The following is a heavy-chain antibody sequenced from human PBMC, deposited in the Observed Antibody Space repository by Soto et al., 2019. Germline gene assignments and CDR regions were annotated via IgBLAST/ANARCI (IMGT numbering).Heavy chain of an antibody. CDR3: AREDQAMVRGVIRYYYGMDV. Sequence: KPSETLSLTCTVSGGSISSSSYYWGWIRQPPGKGLEWIGSIYYSGSTYYNPSLKSRVTISVDTSKNQFSLKLSSVTAADTAVYYCAREDQAMVRGVIRYYYGMDVWGQGTTVTVSS. CDR2: IYYSGST. CDR1: GGSISSSSYY. V-gene: IGHV4-39*01. J-gene: IGHJ6*02. D-gene: IGHD3-10*01.